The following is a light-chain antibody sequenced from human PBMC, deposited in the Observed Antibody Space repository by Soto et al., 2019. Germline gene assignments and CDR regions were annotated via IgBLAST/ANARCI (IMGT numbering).Light chain of an antibody. V-gene: IGKV2D-29*01. J-gene: IGKJ5*01. Sequence: EIVMTQTPLSLSVAPGQPSSISCESRESLLHSDGKTYLYWYLQKPGQPPHLLIYELSNRFSGVPEKFSGSGSGTDFTLKISRVAAEDVGVYYCMQSIQVPITFGQGARLENK. CDR2: ELS. CDR3: MQSIQVPIT. CDR1: ESLLHSDGKTY.